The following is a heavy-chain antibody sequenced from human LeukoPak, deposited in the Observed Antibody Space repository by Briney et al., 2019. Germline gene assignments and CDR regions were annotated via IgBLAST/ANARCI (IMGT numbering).Heavy chain of an antibody. J-gene: IGHJ5*02. Sequence: PGGSLRLSCAASGFTFSSYAMGWVRQAPGKGLEWVSAISGSGGSTYYADSVKGRFTISRDNSKNTLYLQMNSLRAEDTAVYYCAKDPRSPLVDQDNWFDPWGQGTLVTVSS. V-gene: IGHV3-23*01. CDR1: GFTFSSYA. CDR2: ISGSGGST. CDR3: AKDPRSPLVDQDNWFDP. D-gene: IGHD6-6*01.